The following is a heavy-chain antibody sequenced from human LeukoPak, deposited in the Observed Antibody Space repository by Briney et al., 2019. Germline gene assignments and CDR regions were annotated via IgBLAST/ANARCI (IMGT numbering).Heavy chain of an antibody. CDR2: IYYTGST. Sequence: SETLSLTCTVSGDPISSHSDYKWTWIRQSPQKGLEWIGYIYYTGSTNYNPSLRSRLTISVDTSMNQFSLRLTAVTAAATAVYYCAREYSAFDYWGQGALVTVSS. V-gene: IGHV4-61*08. J-gene: IGHJ4*02. D-gene: IGHD4-11*01. CDR1: GDPISSHSDY. CDR3: AREYSAFDY.